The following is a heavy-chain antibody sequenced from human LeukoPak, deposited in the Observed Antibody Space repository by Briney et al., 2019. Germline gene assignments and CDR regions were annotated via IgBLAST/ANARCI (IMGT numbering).Heavy chain of an antibody. CDR1: GGSLSGYY. V-gene: IGHV4-59*01. CDR2: IYHSGST. Sequence: SETLSLTCAIYGGSLSGYYWSWIRQPPGKGLEYIGYIYHSGSTNYNPSLKSRVTISIDTSKNQFSLKLSSVTAADTAVYYCARDDYDGSGLHAFDIWGQGTMVTVSS. CDR3: ARDDYDGSGLHAFDI. J-gene: IGHJ3*02. D-gene: IGHD3-22*01.